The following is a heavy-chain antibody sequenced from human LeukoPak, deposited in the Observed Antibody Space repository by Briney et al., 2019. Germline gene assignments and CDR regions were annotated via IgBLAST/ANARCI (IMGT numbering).Heavy chain of an antibody. CDR1: NYTFTSYG. D-gene: IGHD3-10*01. CDR3: ARLLWVGDECFFDY. CDR2: ISAYNANA. J-gene: IGHJ4*02. Sequence: GASVKVSCKASNYTFTSYGLSWVRQAPGQGLEGMAWISAYNANANYGQKFQDRVTLTTDTSTSTSSMALRSLRSDDTAMYYCARLLWVGDECFFDYWGQGTLVTVSS. V-gene: IGHV1-18*01.